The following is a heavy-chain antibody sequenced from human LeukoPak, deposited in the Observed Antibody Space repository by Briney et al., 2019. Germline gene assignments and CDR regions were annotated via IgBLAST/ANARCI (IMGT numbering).Heavy chain of an antibody. V-gene: IGHV3-9*01. Sequence: PGGSLRLSCAASGFTFDDYAMHWVRQAPGKGLEWVSGISWNSGSIGYADSAKGRFTISRGNAKNSLYLQMNSLRAEDTALYYCAKADGDYWGQGTLVTVSS. CDR1: GFTFDDYA. CDR3: AKADGDY. CDR2: ISWNSGSI. J-gene: IGHJ4*02.